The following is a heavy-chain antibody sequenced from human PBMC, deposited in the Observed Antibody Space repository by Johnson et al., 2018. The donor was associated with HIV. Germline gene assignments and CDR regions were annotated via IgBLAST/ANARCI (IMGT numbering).Heavy chain of an antibody. CDR2: ISYDGSNK. CDR1: GFTFSSYA. CDR3: TTDPYGGRRDAFEI. V-gene: IGHV3-30*04. J-gene: IGHJ3*02. Sequence: VQLVESGGGVVQPGRSLRLSCAASGFTFSSYAMHWVRQAPGKGLAWVAVISYDGSNKYYADSVKGRFTFSRDNSKNTLYLQMNSRKTEDTAVYYCTTDPYGGRRDAFEIWGQGTMVTVSS. D-gene: IGHD1-26*01.